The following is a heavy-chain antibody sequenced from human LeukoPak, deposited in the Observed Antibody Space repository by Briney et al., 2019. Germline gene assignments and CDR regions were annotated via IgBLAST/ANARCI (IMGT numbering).Heavy chain of an antibody. D-gene: IGHD2-2*01. J-gene: IGHJ4*02. CDR1: GGTFSSYA. CDR2: IIPIFGTA. CDR3: AKDRSPDIVVVPAAKTLAY. Sequence: ASVKVSCKASGGTFSSYAISWVRQAPGQGLEWMGGIIPIFGTANYAQKFQGRVTITADESTSTAYMELSSLRAEDTAVYYCAKDRSPDIVVVPAAKTLAYWGQGTLVTVSS. V-gene: IGHV1-69*13.